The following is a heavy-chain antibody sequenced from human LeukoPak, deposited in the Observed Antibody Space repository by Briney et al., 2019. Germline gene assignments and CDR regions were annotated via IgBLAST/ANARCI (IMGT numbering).Heavy chain of an antibody. J-gene: IGHJ4*02. CDR2: IIPIFGIA. V-gene: IGHV1-69*04. Sequence: GASVKVSCKASGDTFSSYAISWVRQAPGQGLEWMGRIIPIFGIANYAQKFQGRVTITADKSTSTAYMELSSLRSEDTAVYYCASGTTVVTALDYWGQGTLVTVSS. CDR1: GDTFSSYA. D-gene: IGHD4-23*01. CDR3: ASGTTVVTALDY.